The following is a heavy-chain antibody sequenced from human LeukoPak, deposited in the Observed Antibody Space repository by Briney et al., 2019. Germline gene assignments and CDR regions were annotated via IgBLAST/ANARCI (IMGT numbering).Heavy chain of an antibody. CDR3: ARMRFLEWFPALFDY. V-gene: IGHV4-38-2*01. CDR1: GYSISSGYY. J-gene: IGHJ4*02. D-gene: IGHD3-3*01. Sequence: SETLSLTCAVSGYSISSGYYWGWIRQPPGKGLEWIGSIYHSGSTYYNPSLKSRGTISVDTSKNQFSLKLSSVTAADTAVYYCARMRFLEWFPALFDYWGQGTLVTVSS. CDR2: IYHSGST.